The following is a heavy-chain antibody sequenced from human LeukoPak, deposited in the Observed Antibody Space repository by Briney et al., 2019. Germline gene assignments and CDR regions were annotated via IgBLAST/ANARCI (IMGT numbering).Heavy chain of an antibody. CDR2: IDHSGMT. V-gene: IGHV4-34*01. CDR3: ARAERRINLARGVFGSHFDS. D-gene: IGHD3-10*01. J-gene: IGHJ5*01. CDR1: Y. Sequence: PSETLSLTCAVYYWSWIRQTPGKGLEWIGEIDHSGMTDYNPSLEGRVTMSVDTSKNQFSLRLTSVTAADTAVYFCARAERRINLARGVFGSHFDSWGQGTLVGVSA.